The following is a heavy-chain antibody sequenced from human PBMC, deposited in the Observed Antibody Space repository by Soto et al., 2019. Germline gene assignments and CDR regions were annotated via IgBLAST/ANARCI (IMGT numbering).Heavy chain of an antibody. J-gene: IGHJ6*02. CDR1: EFSFDDYA. D-gene: IGHD3-22*01. CDR3: ARVFLSTMIVEVLYGMDV. Sequence: GGSLRLSCAASEFSFDDYAMSWVRQAPGKGLEWVSSITYTGVSTYYADSVKGRFTISRDNSKNTLYLQMKSLRAEDTAVYYCARVFLSTMIVEVLYGMDVRGQGTTVTVSS. CDR2: ITYTGVST. V-gene: IGHV3-23*01.